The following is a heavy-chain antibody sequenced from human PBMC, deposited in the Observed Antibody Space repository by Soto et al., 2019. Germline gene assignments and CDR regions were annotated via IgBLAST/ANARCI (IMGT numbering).Heavy chain of an antibody. V-gene: IGHV3-53*04. CDR3: ARGGNPNYY. J-gene: IGHJ4*02. D-gene: IGHD4-4*01. CDR1: GFTVSRNY. CDR2: IYSGGST. Sequence: EVQLEESGGGLVQPGGSLRPSWVVPGFTVSRNYMSWVRQAPGKGLGWVSVIYSGGSTYYADSVKGRFTISRHNSKNTLYLQMNSLRAEDTAVYYCARGGNPNYYWGQGTLVTVSS.